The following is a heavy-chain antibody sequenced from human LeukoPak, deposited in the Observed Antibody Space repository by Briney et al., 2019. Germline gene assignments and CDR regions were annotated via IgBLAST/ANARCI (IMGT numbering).Heavy chain of an antibody. D-gene: IGHD6-13*01. CDR1: GYTFTGYY. CDR3: ARVPGYSSSWYYYYGMDV. Sequence: ASVKVPCKASGYTFTGYYMHWVRQAPGQGLEWMGWINPNSGGTNYAQKFQGRVTMTRDTSISTAYMELSRLRSDDTAVYYCARVPGYSSSWYYYYGMDVWGQGTTVTVSS. V-gene: IGHV1-2*02. CDR2: INPNSGGT. J-gene: IGHJ6*02.